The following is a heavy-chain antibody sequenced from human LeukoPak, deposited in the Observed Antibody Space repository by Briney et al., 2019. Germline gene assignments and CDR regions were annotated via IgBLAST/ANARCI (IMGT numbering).Heavy chain of an antibody. V-gene: IGHV4-31*03. CDR3: AGGFYDSSGYYGFDY. CDR1: GGSISSGGYY. D-gene: IGHD3-22*01. CDR2: IYYSGST. J-gene: IGHJ4*02. Sequence: SETLSLTCTVSGGSISSGGYYWSWIRQHPGKGLEWIGYIYYSGSTYYNPSLKSRVTISVDTSKNQFSLKLSSVTAADTAVYYCAGGFYDSSGYYGFDYWGQGTLVTVSS.